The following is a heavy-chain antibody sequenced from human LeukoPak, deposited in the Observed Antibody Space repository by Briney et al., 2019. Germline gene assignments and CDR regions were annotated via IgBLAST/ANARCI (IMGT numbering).Heavy chain of an antibody. Sequence: GGSLRLSCAASGFTFSSYGMHWVRQAPGKGLKWVAVIWNGGSNKYYADSVKGRFTISRDNSKNTLFLQMNNLRAEDTAVYFCAKDGPSNLRLLEWGYFDSWGQGTLVTVSS. CDR2: IWNGGSNK. V-gene: IGHV3-30*02. CDR3: AKDGPSNLRLLEWGYFDS. CDR1: GFTFSSYG. J-gene: IGHJ4*02. D-gene: IGHD3-3*01.